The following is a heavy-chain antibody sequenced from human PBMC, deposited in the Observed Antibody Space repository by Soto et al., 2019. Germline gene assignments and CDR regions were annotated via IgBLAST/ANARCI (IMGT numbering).Heavy chain of an antibody. D-gene: IGHD6-13*01. J-gene: IGHJ6*02. Sequence: WVRQAPGKGLEWVAVISYDGSNKYYADSVKGRFTISRDNSKNTLYLQMNSLRAEDTAVYYCARVSSSGWSIEKSYYYYYGMDVWGQGTTVTVYS. CDR3: ARVSSSGWSIEKSYYYYYGMDV. V-gene: IGHV3-30-3*01. CDR2: ISYDGSNK.